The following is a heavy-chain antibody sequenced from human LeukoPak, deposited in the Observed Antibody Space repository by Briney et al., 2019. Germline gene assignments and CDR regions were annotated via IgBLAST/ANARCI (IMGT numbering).Heavy chain of an antibody. J-gene: IGHJ5*02. CDR3: ARDPVVGSYRYSWFDP. CDR1: GYTFTSYG. CDR2: ISPYNGDT. V-gene: IGHV1-18*01. Sequence: GASVKVSCKASGYTFTSYGVNWVRQAPGQGLEWMGWISPYNGDTKYAQQFLGSVTMTTDISTSTAYMELRGLRSDDTAVFYCARDPVVGSYRYSWFDPWGQGTLVTVSS. D-gene: IGHD3-16*02.